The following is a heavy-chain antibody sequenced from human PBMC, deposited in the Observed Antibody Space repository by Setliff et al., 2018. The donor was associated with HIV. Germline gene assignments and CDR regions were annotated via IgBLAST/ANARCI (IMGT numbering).Heavy chain of an antibody. V-gene: IGHV1-18*01. CDR2: ISAYNDNT. CDR1: GYTFTSYG. J-gene: IGHJ3*02. CDR3: ARSVLEWLLTPNAFDM. D-gene: IGHD3-3*01. Sequence: ASVKVSCKASGYTFTSYGISWVRQAPGQGLEWMGWISAYNDNTNYAQKFQGRITMTTDTSTSTAYMEVRSLRSDDTAVYYCARSVLEWLLTPNAFDMWGQGTMVTVSS.